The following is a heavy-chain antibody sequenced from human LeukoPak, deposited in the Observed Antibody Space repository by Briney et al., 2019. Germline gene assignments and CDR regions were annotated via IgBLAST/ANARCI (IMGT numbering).Heavy chain of an antibody. D-gene: IGHD3-22*01. Sequence: PSETLCLTCTVSGASISSSYWSWIRQPPGKRLEWIGYIYYNGNTNSNPSLKSRVTISADTSKNQFSLNLSSVTAADTAVYYCVRGNYDNRGYSNAFDIWGQGAMVTASS. CDR2: IYYNGNT. CDR1: GASISSSY. CDR3: VRGNYDNRGYSNAFDI. V-gene: IGHV4-59*01. J-gene: IGHJ3*02.